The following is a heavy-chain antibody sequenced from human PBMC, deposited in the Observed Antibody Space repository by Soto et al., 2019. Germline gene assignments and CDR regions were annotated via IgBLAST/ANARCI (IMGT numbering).Heavy chain of an antibody. CDR3: AKAGPAYSSSSRFDP. Sequence: QVQLVESGGGVVQPGRSLRLSCAASGFTFSSYGMHWVRQAPGKGLEWVAVISYDGSNKYYADSVKGRFTISRDNSKNTLYLQMNSLRAEDTAVYYCAKAGPAYSSSSRFDPWGQGTLVTVSS. J-gene: IGHJ5*02. D-gene: IGHD6-6*01. V-gene: IGHV3-30*18. CDR1: GFTFSSYG. CDR2: ISYDGSNK.